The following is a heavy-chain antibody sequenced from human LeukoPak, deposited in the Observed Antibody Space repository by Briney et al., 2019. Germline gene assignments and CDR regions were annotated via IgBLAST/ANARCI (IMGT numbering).Heavy chain of an antibody. CDR2: ININVSRT. CDR3: ARSRTAAYYFDY. V-gene: IGHV3-74*01. Sequence: GGSLRLSCAASGFSFSNYWTHWVRQAPGKGLVWVSRININVSRTTYADSVKGRFTISRDNAKDTLYLQMNSLRAEDTAVYYCARSRTAAYYFDYWGQGTLVTVSS. D-gene: IGHD2-21*02. J-gene: IGHJ4*02. CDR1: GFSFSNYW.